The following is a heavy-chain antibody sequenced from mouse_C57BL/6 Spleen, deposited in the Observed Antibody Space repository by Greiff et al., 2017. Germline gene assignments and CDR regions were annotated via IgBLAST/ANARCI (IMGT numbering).Heavy chain of an antibody. CDR2: INPNNGGT. D-gene: IGHD1-1*01. V-gene: IGHV1-26*01. Sequence: EVQLQQSGPELVKPGASVQISCKASGYTFTDYYMNWVKQSHGKSLEWIGDINPNNGGTIYNQKFKGKATLTVDKSSSTAYMELRSLTSEDSAVYYCARDDYGSSYLFAYWGQGTLVTVSA. CDR1: GYTFTDYY. CDR3: ARDDYGSSYLFAY. J-gene: IGHJ3*01.